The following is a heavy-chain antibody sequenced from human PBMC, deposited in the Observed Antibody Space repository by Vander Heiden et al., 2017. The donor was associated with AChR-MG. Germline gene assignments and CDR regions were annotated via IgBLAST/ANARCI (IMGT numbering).Heavy chain of an antibody. CDR2: IRSKAYGGTT. D-gene: IGHD6-13*01. V-gene: IGHV3-49*03. CDR1: GFTFGAYA. Sequence: EVQLVESGGGLVQPGRSLRLSCTASGFTFGAYAMSWFRQAPGKGLEWVGFIRSKAYGGTTEYAASVKGRFTISRDDSKSIAYLQMNSLKTEDTAVYYCTRDTSRIAAAGTGRGNGMDVWGQGTTVTVSS. CDR3: TRDTSRIAAAGTGRGNGMDV. J-gene: IGHJ6*02.